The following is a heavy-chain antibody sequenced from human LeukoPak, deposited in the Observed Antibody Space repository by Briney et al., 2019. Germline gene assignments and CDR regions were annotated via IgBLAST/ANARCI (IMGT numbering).Heavy chain of an antibody. D-gene: IGHD6-19*01. Sequence: PGGSLRLSCAASGFTVSSNYMSWVRQAPGKGLEWVSVIYSGGSTYYADSVKGRFTISRDNSKNTLYLQMNSLRAEDTAIYNCAKGPLIEVAGTTWDYWGQGTLVTVSS. J-gene: IGHJ4*02. CDR2: IYSGGST. CDR3: AKGPLIEVAGTTWDY. CDR1: GFTVSSNY. V-gene: IGHV3-66*01.